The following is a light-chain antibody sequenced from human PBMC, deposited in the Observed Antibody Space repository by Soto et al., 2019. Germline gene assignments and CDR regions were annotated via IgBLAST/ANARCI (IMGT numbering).Light chain of an antibody. CDR3: QKYDSAPFT. CDR2: CAS. CDR1: QGISNY. Sequence: DIQMTQSPSSLSAYLGDRVTITCRASQGISNYLALYQQNPGRLPKLLLFCASTLQSGVPARFSGSGSGTLFTLTINGLQPEDVATYYCQKYDSAPFTFGPGTKVDFK. J-gene: IGKJ3*01. V-gene: IGKV1-27*01.